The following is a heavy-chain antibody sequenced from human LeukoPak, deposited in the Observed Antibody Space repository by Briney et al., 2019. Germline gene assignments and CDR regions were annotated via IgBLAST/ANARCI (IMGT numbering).Heavy chain of an antibody. J-gene: IGHJ4*02. CDR2: ISYDGSNK. V-gene: IGHV3-30*04. CDR3: ARDARTGGITMIVVGFDY. CDR1: EFTFSSYA. Sequence: PGGSLRLSCAASEFTFSSYAMYWVRQSPGKGLEWVAVISYDGSNKYYADSVKGRFTISRDNSKNTLYLQMNSLRAEDTAVYYCARDARTGGITMIVVGFDYWGQGTLVTVSS. D-gene: IGHD3-22*01.